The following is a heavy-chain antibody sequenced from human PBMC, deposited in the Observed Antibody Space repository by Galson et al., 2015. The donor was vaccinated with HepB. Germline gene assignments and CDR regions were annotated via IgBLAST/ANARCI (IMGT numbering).Heavy chain of an antibody. D-gene: IGHD1-26*01. CDR1: TFTGYY. J-gene: IGHJ4*02. CDR3: ARGSHGWELFF. Sequence: TFTGYYMHWVRQAPGQGLEWMGWINPNSGGTNYAQKFQGWVTMTRDTSISTAYMELSRLRSDGTAVYYCARGSHGWELFFWGQGTLVTVSS. CDR2: INPNSGGT. V-gene: IGHV1-2*04.